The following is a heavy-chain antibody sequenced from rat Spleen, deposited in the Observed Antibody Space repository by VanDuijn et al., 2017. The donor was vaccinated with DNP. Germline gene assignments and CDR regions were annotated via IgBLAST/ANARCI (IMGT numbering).Heavy chain of an antibody. J-gene: IGHJ2*01. Sequence: EVQLVESGGDLVQPGRSLRLSCLASGFTFNNYWMAWIRQVPGKGMEWVASITGGGDSTYYLDSVKGRFTISIDNVKSNLYLQMNSLRSEDTATYFCTRSELAYFAYWGQGVMVTVSS. CDR2: ITGGGDST. CDR3: TRSELAYFAY. CDR1: GFTFNNYW. V-gene: IGHV5-31*01. D-gene: IGHD5-1*01.